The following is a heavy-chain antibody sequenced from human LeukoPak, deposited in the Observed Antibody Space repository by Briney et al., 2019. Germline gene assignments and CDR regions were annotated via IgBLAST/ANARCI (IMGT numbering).Heavy chain of an antibody. CDR2: INHRGST. CDR1: GGSFSGYY. CDR3: ASAGYNRLAGSYRFDP. D-gene: IGHD3-16*01. Sequence: SETLSLTCAVYGGSFSGYYWSWIRQPPGKGLEWIGEINHRGSTYYNPSLESRVTIPADTSKTQFSLKLSSVTAADTAIYYCASAGYNRLAGSYRFDPWGQGTLVTVSS. J-gene: IGHJ5*02. V-gene: IGHV4-34*01.